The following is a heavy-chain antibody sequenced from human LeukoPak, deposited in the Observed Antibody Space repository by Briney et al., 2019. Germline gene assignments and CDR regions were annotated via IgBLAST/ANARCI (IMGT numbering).Heavy chain of an antibody. CDR3: ARLSGDHTYYFDY. D-gene: IGHD4-17*01. Sequence: VESLKISCKASGYSFTSYWIGWVRQMTGKGLEWMGIIYPVDSDTRYSPSFQGQVTISADKSISTAYLQWSSLKASDTAMYYCARLSGDHTYYFDYWGQGTLVTVSS. V-gene: IGHV5-51*01. J-gene: IGHJ4*02. CDR1: GYSFTSYW. CDR2: IYPVDSDT.